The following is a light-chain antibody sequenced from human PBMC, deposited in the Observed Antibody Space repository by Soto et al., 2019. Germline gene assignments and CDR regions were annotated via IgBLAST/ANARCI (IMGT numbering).Light chain of an antibody. CDR1: SSNIGAGYD. CDR2: GNS. CDR3: QSYDSSLSGNYV. V-gene: IGLV1-40*01. J-gene: IGLJ1*01. Sequence: QRPAGTECRARWSPISYKKNSSNIGAGYDVHWYQQLPGTAPKLLIYGNSNRPSGVPDRFSGSKSGTSASLAITGLQAEDEADYYCQSYDSSLSGNYVFGTGTKVTVL.